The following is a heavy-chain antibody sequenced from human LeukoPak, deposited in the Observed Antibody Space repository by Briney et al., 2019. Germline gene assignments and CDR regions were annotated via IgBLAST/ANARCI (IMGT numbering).Heavy chain of an antibody. D-gene: IGHD3-22*01. J-gene: IGHJ4*02. V-gene: IGHV3-7*01. CDR1: GFIYSSFG. CDR3: ARAYFDSSGFY. CDR2: IKQDGSET. Sequence: GGSLRLSCEASGFIYSSFGMNWVRQAPGKGLEWVANIKQDGSETYYVDSVKGRFTISRDNAKNSLYLQMNSLRAEDTAVYYCARAYFDSSGFYWGQGSLVTVSS.